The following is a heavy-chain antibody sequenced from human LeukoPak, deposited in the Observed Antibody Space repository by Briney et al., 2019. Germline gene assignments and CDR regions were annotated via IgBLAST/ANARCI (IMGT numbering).Heavy chain of an antibody. CDR2: MNPSSGNT. CDR1: GYTFSNYD. CDR3: ATVTRDCSRASCYNY. D-gene: IGHD2-2*02. V-gene: IGHV1-8*01. J-gene: IGHJ4*02. Sequence: ASVKVSCKASGYTFSNYDINWVRQATGQGLEWMGWMNPSSGNTGYAQKFQDRVTMTRNTTISTAYMELSSLGSEDTAVYYCATVTRDCSRASCYNYWGQGTLVTVSS.